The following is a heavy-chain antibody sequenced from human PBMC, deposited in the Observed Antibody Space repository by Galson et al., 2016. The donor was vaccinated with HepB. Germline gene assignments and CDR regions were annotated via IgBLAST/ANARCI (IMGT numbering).Heavy chain of an antibody. V-gene: IGHV3-49*03. CDR3: TRDSNPFYYNFWSGYLLADY. J-gene: IGHJ4*02. D-gene: IGHD3-3*01. CDR1: GFTFGDYA. Sequence: SLRLSCAASGFTFGDYAMSWFRQAPGKGLEWVGFIRSKTYGGTTEYAASVTGRFTISRDDSKTIAYLQMNSLSTEDTAVYYCTRDSNPFYYNFWSGYLLADYWGQGTLVTVSS. CDR2: IRSKTYGGTT.